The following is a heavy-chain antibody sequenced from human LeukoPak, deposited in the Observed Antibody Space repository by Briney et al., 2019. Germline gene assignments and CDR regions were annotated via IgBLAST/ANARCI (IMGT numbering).Heavy chain of an antibody. J-gene: IGHJ4*02. CDR1: GFTFTSYA. CDR3: ARGSLGTTTVDY. CDR2: ISYDGNNK. V-gene: IGHV3-30*04. Sequence: RGSLRLSCAASGFTFTSYAMHWVRQAPGNGLEWVAVISYDGNNKYYADSVKGRFTITRDNSKNTLYLQMSSLRAEDTAVYCCARGSLGTTTVDYWGQGTLVTVSS. D-gene: IGHD1-26*01.